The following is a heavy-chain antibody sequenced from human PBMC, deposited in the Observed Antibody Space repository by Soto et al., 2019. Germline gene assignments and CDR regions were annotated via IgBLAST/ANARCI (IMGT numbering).Heavy chain of an antibody. Sequence: ASVKVSCKASGYTFTSYYMHWVRQAPGQGLEWMGIINPSGGSPSYAQKFQGRVTMTRETSTSTVYMELSSLRSEDTAVYYCAIVGGDHWYFDLWGRGTLVTVSS. CDR2: INPSGGSP. D-gene: IGHD3-16*01. CDR3: AIVGGDHWYFDL. J-gene: IGHJ2*01. CDR1: GYTFTSYY. V-gene: IGHV1-46*01.